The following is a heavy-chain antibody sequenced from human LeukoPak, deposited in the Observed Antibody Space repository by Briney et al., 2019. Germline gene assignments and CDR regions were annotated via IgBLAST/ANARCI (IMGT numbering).Heavy chain of an antibody. V-gene: IGHV4-38-2*01. D-gene: IGHD4-17*01. Sequence: SETLSLTCAVSGYSISSGYYWGWIRQPPGKGLERIGSIYHSGSTYYNPYLKSRVTISVDTSKNQFSLKLSSVTAADTAVYYCARQLTTVTLGWFDPWGQGTLVTVSS. CDR1: GYSISSGYY. CDR2: IYHSGST. CDR3: ARQLTTVTLGWFDP. J-gene: IGHJ5*02.